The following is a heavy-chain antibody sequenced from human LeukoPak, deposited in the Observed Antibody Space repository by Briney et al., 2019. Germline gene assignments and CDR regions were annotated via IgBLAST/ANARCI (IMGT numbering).Heavy chain of an antibody. D-gene: IGHD3-22*01. CDR3: ARLYYDSSGYPDY. V-gene: IGHV5-51*01. CDR1: GFSFTTYW. J-gene: IGHJ4*02. CDR2: IYPDDSDT. Sequence: GESLKISCKGSGFSFTTYWIGWVRQMPGKGLEWMGIIYPDDSDTRYSPSFQGQVTISADKSISTAYLQWSSLKDSDTAMYYCARLYYDSSGYPDYWGQGTLVTVSS.